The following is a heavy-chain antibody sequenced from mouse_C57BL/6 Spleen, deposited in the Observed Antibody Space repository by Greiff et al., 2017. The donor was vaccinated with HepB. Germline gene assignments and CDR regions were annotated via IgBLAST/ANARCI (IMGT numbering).Heavy chain of an antibody. J-gene: IGHJ1*03. V-gene: IGHV1-81*01. CDR2: IYPRSGNT. D-gene: IGHD2-3*01. Sequence: QVQLQQSGAELARPGASVKLSCKASGYTFTSYGISWVKQRTGQGLEWIGEIYPRSGNTYYNEKFKGKATLTADKSSSTAYMELRSLTSEDSAVYFGARSGLDGYFRYFDVWGTGTTVTVSS. CDR1: GYTFTSYG. CDR3: ARSGLDGYFRYFDV.